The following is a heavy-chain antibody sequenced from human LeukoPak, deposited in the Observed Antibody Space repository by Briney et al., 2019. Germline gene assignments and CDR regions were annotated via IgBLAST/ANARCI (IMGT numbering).Heavy chain of an antibody. D-gene: IGHD6-13*01. V-gene: IGHV5-51*01. CDR3: ARQGAAGKYYYYYMDV. CDR1: GYNFPIYW. CDR2: IYPDDSNT. Sequence: GESLKISCRGSGYNFPIYWIGWVRQMPGQGLEWMGIIYPDDSNTIYGPSFQGQVTISADKSINTAYLEWSSLKASDTAIYYCARQGAAGKYYYYYMDVWGKGTTVTVSS. J-gene: IGHJ6*03.